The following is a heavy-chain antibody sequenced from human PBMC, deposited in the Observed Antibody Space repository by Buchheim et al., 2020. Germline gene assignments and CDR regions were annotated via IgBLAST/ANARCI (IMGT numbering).Heavy chain of an antibody. J-gene: IGHJ6*02. CDR1: GGSISSGSYY. CDR2: MYTSGSP. V-gene: IGHV4-61*02. CDR3: ARLPYYYDSSGFYEDV. D-gene: IGHD3-22*01. Sequence: QVQLQESGPGLVKPSQTLSLTCTVSGGSISSGSYYWSWIRQPAGKGLEWIWRMYTSGSPHYNPSLKSRVTLSVATSKNQLSLKLSSVTAADTAVYYCARLPYYYDSSGFYEDVWGQGTT.